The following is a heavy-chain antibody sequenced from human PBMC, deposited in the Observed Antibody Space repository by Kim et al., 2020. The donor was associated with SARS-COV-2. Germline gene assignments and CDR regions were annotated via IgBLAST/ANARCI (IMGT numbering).Heavy chain of an antibody. J-gene: IGHJ3*02. D-gene: IGHD2-2*01. CDR3: ARDARYCSSTSCYDAFDI. Sequence: GRFTISRDNAKNSLYLQMNSLRAEDTAVYYCARDARYCSSTSCYDAFDIWGQGTMVTVSS. V-gene: IGHV3-11*05.